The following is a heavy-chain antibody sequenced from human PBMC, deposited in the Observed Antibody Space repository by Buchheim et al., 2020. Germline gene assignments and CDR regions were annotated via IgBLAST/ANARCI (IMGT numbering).Heavy chain of an antibody. Sequence: QVQLQESGPGLVKPSETLSLTCTVSGGSVSRGSYYWSWIRQPPGKGLEWIGYIYYSGSTNYNPSLKSRVTLSVDTSKHQFSLKLSSVTAADTAVYYCARVIGYCSGGSCYSGNWFDPWGQGTL. V-gene: IGHV4-61*01. J-gene: IGHJ5*02. CDR3: ARVIGYCSGGSCYSGNWFDP. CDR1: GGSVSRGSYY. CDR2: IYYSGST. D-gene: IGHD2-15*01.